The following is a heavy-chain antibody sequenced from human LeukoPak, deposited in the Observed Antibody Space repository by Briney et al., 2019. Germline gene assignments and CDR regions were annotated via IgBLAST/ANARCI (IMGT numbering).Heavy chain of an antibody. CDR1: GFTFPSSA. CDR2: IVVGSGNT. V-gene: IGHV1-58*01. CDR3: AAPSRIQLDY. Sequence: GASVKVSRKASGFTFPSSAVQWVRQARGQRLEWIGWIVVGSGNTNYAQKFQERVTITRDMSTSTAYMELSSLRSEDTAVYYCAAPSRIQLDYWGQGTLVTVSS. D-gene: IGHD5-18*01. J-gene: IGHJ4*02.